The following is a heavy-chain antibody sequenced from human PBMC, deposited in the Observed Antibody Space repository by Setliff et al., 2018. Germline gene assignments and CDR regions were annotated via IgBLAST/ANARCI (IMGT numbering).Heavy chain of an antibody. Sequence: ASVKVSCKVSGHTLTELSMHWVRQAPGKGLEWMGGFDPEDGETIYAQKFQGRVTMTEDTSTDTAYMELSSLRSEDTAVYYCATADVIIAAAGNSKYILDYWGQGTLVTVSS. V-gene: IGHV1-24*01. CDR2: FDPEDGET. CDR3: ATADVIIAAAGNSKYILDY. D-gene: IGHD6-13*01. CDR1: GHTLTELS. J-gene: IGHJ4*02.